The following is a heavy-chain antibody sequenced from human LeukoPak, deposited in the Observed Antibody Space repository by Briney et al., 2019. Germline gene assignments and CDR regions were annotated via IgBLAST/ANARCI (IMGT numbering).Heavy chain of an antibody. CDR2: ISTSGST. Sequence: SETLSLTCTVSGGSISSGNYYWSWIRQPAAKGLEWIGRISTSGSTNYNPSLKSRVTMSVDMSKNQFSLKLNSVTAADTAVYYCARAWGIGAPGTVEYWGQGTLVTVSS. D-gene: IGHD6-13*01. CDR1: GGSISSGNYY. CDR3: ARAWGIGAPGTVEY. V-gene: IGHV4-61*02. J-gene: IGHJ4*02.